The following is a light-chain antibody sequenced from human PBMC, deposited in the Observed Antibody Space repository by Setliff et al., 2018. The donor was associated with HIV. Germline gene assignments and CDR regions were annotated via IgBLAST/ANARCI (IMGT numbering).Light chain of an antibody. Sequence: QSVLTQPASVSGSSGQSITISCTGASSDVGDYNYVSWYQQHPGKAPRLIIFEVTNRPSGVSNRFSGSKSGNTASLTISGLQADDEADYYCSSYTSSSTYVFGTGTKVTVL. CDR1: SSDVGDYNY. J-gene: IGLJ1*01. CDR3: SSYTSSSTYV. CDR2: EVT. V-gene: IGLV2-14*01.